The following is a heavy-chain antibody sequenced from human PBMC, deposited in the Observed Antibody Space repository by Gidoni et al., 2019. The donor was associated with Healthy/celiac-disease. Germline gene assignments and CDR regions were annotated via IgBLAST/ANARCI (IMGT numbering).Heavy chain of an antibody. V-gene: IGHV4-39*01. Sequence: QLQLQESGPGLVKPSETRSLTCPVSGGSISSSSYYWGWIRQPPGKGLEWIGSIYYSGSTYYNPSLKSRVTISVDTSKNQFSLKLSSVTAADTAVYYCARRGLGYFDYWGQGTLVTVSS. CDR2: IYYSGST. J-gene: IGHJ4*02. CDR1: GGSISSSSYY. CDR3: ARRGLGYFDY. D-gene: IGHD3-16*01.